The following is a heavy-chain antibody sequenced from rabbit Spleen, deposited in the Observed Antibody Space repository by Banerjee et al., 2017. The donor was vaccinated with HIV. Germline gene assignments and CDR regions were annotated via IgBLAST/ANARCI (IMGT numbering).Heavy chain of an antibody. CDR1: GLDFSGDSY. Sequence: QSLEESGGDLVKPGASLTLTCKASGLDFSGDSYDSYMCWVRQAPGKGLEWIACIDIGSSGFTYFANWAKGRFTCSKTSSTTVTLQMTSLTVADTATYFCARDTGSSFSSYGMDLWAQGPSSPS. D-gene: IGHD8-1*01. J-gene: IGHJ6*01. CDR3: ARDTGSSFSSYGMDL. CDR2: IDIGSSGFT. V-gene: IGHV1S40*01.